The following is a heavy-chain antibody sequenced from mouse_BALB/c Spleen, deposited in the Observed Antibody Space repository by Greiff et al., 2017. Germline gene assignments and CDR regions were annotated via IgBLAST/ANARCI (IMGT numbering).Heavy chain of an antibody. Sequence: DVQLQESGPGLVKPSQSLSLTCSVTGYSITSGYYWNWIRQFPGNKLEWMGYISYDGSNNYNPSLKNRISITRDTSKNQFFLKLNSVTTEDTATYYCARGGLGRAWFAYWGQGTLVTVSA. D-gene: IGHD4-1*01. CDR3: ARGGLGRAWFAY. J-gene: IGHJ3*01. CDR1: GYSITSGYY. V-gene: IGHV3-6*02. CDR2: ISYDGSN.